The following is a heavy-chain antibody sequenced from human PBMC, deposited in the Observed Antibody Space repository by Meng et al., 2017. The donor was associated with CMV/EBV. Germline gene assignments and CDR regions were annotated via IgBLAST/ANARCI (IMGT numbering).Heavy chain of an antibody. CDR3: ASSLTYPDY. V-gene: IGHV4-34*01. CDR2: INHSGST. Sequence: QVTLQQWGAGLLKPSEPLSLTCAVYGGSSSGYYWSWIRQPPGKGLEWIGEINHSGSTNYNPSLKSRVTISVDTSKNQFSLKLSSVTAADTAVYYCASSLTYPDYWGQGTLVTVSS. D-gene: IGHD2-15*01. J-gene: IGHJ4*02. CDR1: GGSSSGYY.